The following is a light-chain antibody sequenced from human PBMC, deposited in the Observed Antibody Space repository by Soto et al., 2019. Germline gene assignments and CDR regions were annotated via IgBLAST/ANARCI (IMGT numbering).Light chain of an antibody. CDR3: QHYNGWPLT. CDR2: HAS. V-gene: IGKV3-15*01. J-gene: IGKJ4*01. Sequence: EIVMTQSPATLSVFPGERATLSCRASQSVGNYLAWYQQKPGHAPRLLISHASIRATGIPGRFSGSGSGTEFALTISNLQSEDFAVYYCQHYNGWPLTFGGGTKVEIK. CDR1: QSVGNY.